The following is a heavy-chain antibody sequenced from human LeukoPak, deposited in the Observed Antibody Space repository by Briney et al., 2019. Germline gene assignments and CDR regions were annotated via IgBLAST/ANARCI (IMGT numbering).Heavy chain of an antibody. Sequence: SETLSLTCTVSGGSMSNYYWSWIRQPPGKGLEWIGYIYYSGSTNCNPSLKSRVTISVETSKNQFSLKLSSVTAADTAVYYCARLWSGAPFDCWGQGTLVTVSS. J-gene: IGHJ4*02. D-gene: IGHD1-26*01. V-gene: IGHV4-59*08. CDR3: ARLWSGAPFDC. CDR2: IYYSGST. CDR1: GGSMSNYY.